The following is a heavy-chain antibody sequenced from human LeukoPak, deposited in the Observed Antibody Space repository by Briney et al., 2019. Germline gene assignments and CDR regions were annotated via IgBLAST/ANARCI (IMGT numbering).Heavy chain of an antibody. CDR2: INHSGGT. CDR3: ARVKSYDILTGYLRAADAFDI. CDR1: GGSFSGYY. D-gene: IGHD3-9*01. Sequence: PSETLSLTCAVYGGSFSGYYWSWIRQPPGKGLEWIGEINHSGGTNYNPSLKSRVTISVDTSKNQFSLKLSSVTAADTAVYYCARVKSYDILTGYLRAADAFDIWGQGTMVTVSS. V-gene: IGHV4-34*01. J-gene: IGHJ3*02.